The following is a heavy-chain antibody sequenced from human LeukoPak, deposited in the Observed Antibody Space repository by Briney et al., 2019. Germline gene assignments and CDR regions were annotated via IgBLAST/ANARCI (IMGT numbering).Heavy chain of an antibody. V-gene: IGHV3-21*01. Sequence: GGSLRLSCAASGFTFNTYIMAWVRQAPGKGLEWVSSITSSSYSIYYADSVKGRFTISRDNAKNTLYLQMNSLRAEDTAVYYCARGGAVRRHFDYWGQGTLVTVSS. J-gene: IGHJ4*02. CDR1: GFTFNTYI. D-gene: IGHD1-1*01. CDR3: ARGGAVRRHFDY. CDR2: ITSSSYSI.